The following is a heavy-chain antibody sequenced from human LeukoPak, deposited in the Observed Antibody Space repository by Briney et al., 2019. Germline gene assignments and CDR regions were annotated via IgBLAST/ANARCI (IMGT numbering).Heavy chain of an antibody. J-gene: IGHJ4*02. D-gene: IGHD3-22*01. CDR3: ASDYYDSSGYYYALSYFDY. CDR1: GFTFSSYS. Sequence: GGSLRPSCAASGFTFSSYSMNWVRQAPGKGLEWVSSISSSSSYIYYADSVKGRFTISRDNAKNSLYLQMNSLRAEDTAVYYCASDYYDSSGYYYALSYFDYWGQGTLVTVSS. V-gene: IGHV3-21*01. CDR2: ISSSSSYI.